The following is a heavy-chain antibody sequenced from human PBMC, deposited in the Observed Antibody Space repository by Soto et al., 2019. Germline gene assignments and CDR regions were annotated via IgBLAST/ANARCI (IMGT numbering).Heavy chain of an antibody. D-gene: IGHD1-26*01. V-gene: IGHV4-4*07. CDR2: INIRGST. CDR3: ARDDMVGKYIDF. CDR1: VASITSYF. Sequence: SETLSLTCTVSVASITSYFWTWIRQPAGKGLEWIGRINIRGSTNYNPSLKGRVTMSVDRSKNQFSLEVNSVTAADTAVYYCARDDMVGKYIDFWGQGTLVTVSS. J-gene: IGHJ4*02.